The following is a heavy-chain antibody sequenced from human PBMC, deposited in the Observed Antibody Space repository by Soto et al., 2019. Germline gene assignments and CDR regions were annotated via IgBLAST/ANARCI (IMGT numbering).Heavy chain of an antibody. D-gene: IGHD6-13*01. J-gene: IGHJ6*02. CDR1: GFTFSSYA. Sequence: PGGSLRLSCAASGFTFSSYAMHWVRQAPGKGLERVAVISYDGSNKYYADSVKCRFTISRDNSKNTLYLQMNSLRAADTAVYYCARVWSGIYYYYGMDVWGQGCTVTVSS. CDR3: ARVWSGIYYYYGMDV. CDR2: ISYDGSNK. V-gene: IGHV3-30-3*01.